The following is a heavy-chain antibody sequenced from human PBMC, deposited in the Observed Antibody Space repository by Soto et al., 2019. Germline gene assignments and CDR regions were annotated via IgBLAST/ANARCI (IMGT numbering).Heavy chain of an antibody. Sequence: EVQLVGSGGGLVQPGRSLRLSCAASGFTFDAYAMHWVRQAPGKGLEWVAGISWNSANIGYADSVKGRLTISRDNAKKSLYLQMNSLRAEDTALYYCARGVTYYYYGIDVWGQGTTVTVSS. D-gene: IGHD4-4*01. CDR2: ISWNSANI. J-gene: IGHJ6*02. CDR3: ARGVTYYYYGIDV. V-gene: IGHV3-9*01. CDR1: GFTFDAYA.